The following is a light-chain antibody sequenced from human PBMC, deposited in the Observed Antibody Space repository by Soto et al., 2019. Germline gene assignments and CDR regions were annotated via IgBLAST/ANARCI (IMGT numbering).Light chain of an antibody. J-gene: IGKJ3*01. V-gene: IGKV1-33*01. CDR1: QDISIY. Sequence: DIQMTQSPSSLSASVGDRVTISCQASQDISIYLNWYLQKPGKAPKLLIYTASRLQSGIPSLFSGGGSGTDFIFSISSLQPEDMATYYCQQYDYLPSAFGPGTKVDIK. CDR2: TAS. CDR3: QQYDYLPSA.